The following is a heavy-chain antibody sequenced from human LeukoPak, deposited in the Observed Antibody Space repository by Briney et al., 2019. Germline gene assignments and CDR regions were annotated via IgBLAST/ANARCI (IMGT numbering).Heavy chain of an antibody. CDR2: ISYDGSNK. D-gene: IGHD3-10*01. J-gene: IGHJ6*03. CDR3: ARARNPGGYYYYYMDV. Sequence: GGSLRLSCAASGFTLSSSWMSWVRQAPGKGLEWVAVISYDGSNKYYADSVKGRFTISRDNSKNTLYLQMNSLRAEDTAVYYCARARNPGGYYYYYMDVWGKGTTVTVSS. V-gene: IGHV3-30*03. CDR1: GFTLSSSW.